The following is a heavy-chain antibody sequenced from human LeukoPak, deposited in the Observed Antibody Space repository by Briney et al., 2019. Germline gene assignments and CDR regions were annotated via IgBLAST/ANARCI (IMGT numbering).Heavy chain of an antibody. CDR3: ARVSVTLRPLDY. J-gene: IGHJ4*02. CDR1: GYTFTGYY. Sequence: ASVKVSCKASGYTFTGYYMHWVRQAPGQGLEWMGWINPNSGGTNYAQKFQGRVTMTRDTSISTAYMELSRLRSDDTAVYCCARVSVTLRPLDYWGQGTLVTVSS. V-gene: IGHV1-2*02. CDR2: INPNSGGT. D-gene: IGHD2-21*02.